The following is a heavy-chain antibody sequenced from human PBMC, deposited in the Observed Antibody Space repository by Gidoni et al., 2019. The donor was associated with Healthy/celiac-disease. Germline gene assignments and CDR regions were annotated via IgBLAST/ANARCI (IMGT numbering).Heavy chain of an antibody. D-gene: IGHD2-2*01. V-gene: IGHV3-30-3*01. CDR2: ISYDGSNK. CDR1: GFTFSSYA. Sequence: QVQLVESGGGVVQPGRSLRLSCAASGFTFSSYAMHWVRQAPGKGLEWVAVISYDGSNKYYADSVKGRFTISRDNSKNTLYLQMNSLRAEDTAVYYCARDHSGDIVVVPAAFQFDYWGQGTLVTVSS. J-gene: IGHJ4*02. CDR3: ARDHSGDIVVVPAAFQFDY.